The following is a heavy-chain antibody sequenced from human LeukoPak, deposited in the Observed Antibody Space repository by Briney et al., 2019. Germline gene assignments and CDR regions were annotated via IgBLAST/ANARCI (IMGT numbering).Heavy chain of an antibody. V-gene: IGHV3-23*01. CDR3: ARDLEITMIVVIIPFAMDV. D-gene: IGHD3-22*01. CDR1: GFTFSNYA. Sequence: GGSLRLSCAASGFTFSNYAMTWVRQAPGKGLEWVSTISGSTRTTNYADSVKGRFTISRDNSKNTLYLQMNSLRAEDTAVYYCARDLEITMIVVIIPFAMDVWGQGTTVTVSS. CDR2: ISGSTRTT. J-gene: IGHJ6*02.